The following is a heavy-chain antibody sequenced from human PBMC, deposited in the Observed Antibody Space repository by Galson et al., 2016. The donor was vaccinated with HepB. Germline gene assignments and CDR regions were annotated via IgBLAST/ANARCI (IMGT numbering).Heavy chain of an antibody. V-gene: IGHV3-7*01. CDR1: GFTFSTYW. Sequence: SLRLSCAVPGFTFSTYWMSWVRQAPGKGLEWVANINQDGREKYYVDSVKGRLTISRDNAENSLFLRMNSLRVEDTAVYYCATHMGRYDYWSGYKSHYYYGLDVWGQGTTVTVSS. CDR3: ATHMGRYDYWSGYKSHYYYGLDV. J-gene: IGHJ6*02. CDR2: INQDGREK. D-gene: IGHD3-3*01.